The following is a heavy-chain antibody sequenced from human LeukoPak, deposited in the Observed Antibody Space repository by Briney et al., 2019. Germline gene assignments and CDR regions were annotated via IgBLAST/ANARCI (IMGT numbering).Heavy chain of an antibody. CDR3: ASNTGTVFDY. CDR2: VYYSGST. D-gene: IGHD7-27*01. V-gene: IGHV4-59*01. CDR1: GDLITAYY. J-gene: IGHJ4*02. Sequence: PSETLSLTCTVSGDLITAYYWSWIRQPPGKGLEWIGYVYYSGSTEYNPSLRSRVTISLEMSKHQFSLNLTSVTAADTAVYYCASNTGTVFDYWGQGALVTVSS.